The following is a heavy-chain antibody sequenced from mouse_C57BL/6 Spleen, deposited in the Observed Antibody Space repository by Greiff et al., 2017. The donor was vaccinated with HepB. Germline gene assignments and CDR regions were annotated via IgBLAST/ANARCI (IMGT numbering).Heavy chain of an antibody. J-gene: IGHJ4*01. Sequence: QVQLKESGAELARPGASVKLSCKASGYTFTSYGISWVKQSTGQGLEWIGEIYPRSGNTYYNEKFKGKATLTADKSSSTAYMELRSLTSEDSAVYFCARSYGLYAMDYWGQGTSVTVSS. CDR1: GYTFTSYG. D-gene: IGHD1-1*02. V-gene: IGHV1-81*01. CDR2: IYPRSGNT. CDR3: ARSYGLYAMDY.